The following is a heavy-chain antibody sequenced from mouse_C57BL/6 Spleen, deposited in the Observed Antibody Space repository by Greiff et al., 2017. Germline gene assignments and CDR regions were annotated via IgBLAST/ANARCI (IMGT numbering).Heavy chain of an antibody. J-gene: IGHJ2*01. CDR1: GFTFSSYT. CDR2: ISGGGGNT. CDR3: ARDKTGTSDY. V-gene: IGHV5-9*01. D-gene: IGHD4-1*01. Sequence: EVMLVESGGGLVKPGGSLKLSCAASGFTFSSYTMSWVRQTPEKRLEWVATISGGGGNTYYPDSVKGRFTISRDNAKNTLYLQMSSLRSEDTALYYCARDKTGTSDYWGHGTTLTVSS.